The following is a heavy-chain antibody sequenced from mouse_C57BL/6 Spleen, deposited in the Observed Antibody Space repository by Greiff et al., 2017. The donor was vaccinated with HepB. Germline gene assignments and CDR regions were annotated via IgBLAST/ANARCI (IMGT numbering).Heavy chain of an antibody. D-gene: IGHD2-5*01. CDR1: GFTFSSYT. CDR3: ARQRYSNYWYFDV. J-gene: IGHJ1*03. V-gene: IGHV5-9*01. Sequence: VMLVESGGGLVKPGGSLKLSCAASGFTFSSYTMSWVRQTPEKRLEWVATISGGGGNTYYPDSVQGRFTLSSDNATNTLYLQMSSLRSEDTALYYCARQRYSNYWYFDVWGTGTTVTFST. CDR2: ISGGGGNT.